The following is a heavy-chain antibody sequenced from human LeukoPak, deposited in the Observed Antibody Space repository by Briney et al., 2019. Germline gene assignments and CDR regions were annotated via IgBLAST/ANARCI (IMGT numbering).Heavy chain of an antibody. CDR2: ISSSSSYI. Sequence: PGGSLRLSCAASGFAVSSNYMSWVRQAPGKGLEWVSSISSSSSYIYYADSVKGRFTISRDNAKNSLYLQMNSLRAEDTAVYYCARGSRIAARPPDYWGQGTLVTVSS. D-gene: IGHD6-6*01. J-gene: IGHJ4*02. CDR3: ARGSRIAARPPDY. V-gene: IGHV3-21*01. CDR1: GFAVSSNY.